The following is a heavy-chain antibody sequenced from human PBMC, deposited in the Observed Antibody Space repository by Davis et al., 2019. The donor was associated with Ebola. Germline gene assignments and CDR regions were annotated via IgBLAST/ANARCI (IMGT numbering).Heavy chain of an antibody. V-gene: IGHV3-23*01. CDR3: AKVHPPTTVTTGWFDP. J-gene: IGHJ5*02. Sequence: GESLKISCAASGFIFSSYAMSWVRQAPGKGLEWVSSISVRSITYHADSVKGRFTISRDNPKNTLYLQMNSLRAEDTAVYYCAKVHPPTTVTTGWFDPWGQGTLVTVSS. CDR1: GFIFSSYA. CDR2: ISVRSIT. D-gene: IGHD4-17*01.